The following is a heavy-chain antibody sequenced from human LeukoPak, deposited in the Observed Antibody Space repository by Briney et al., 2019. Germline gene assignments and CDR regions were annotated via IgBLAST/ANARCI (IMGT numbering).Heavy chain of an antibody. CDR3: AKGRHSGYEPYYYYYGMDV. D-gene: IGHD5-12*01. J-gene: IGHJ6*02. Sequence: VGSLRPSCAPSGFTSTGDAISWGHRAPGKGLGGCSAISGSGVVTYYADSLKGRFTFSRDNSTNTLYLQMNSLRGEDTDVHYCAKGRHSGYEPYYYYYGMDVWGQGTTVTVSS. CDR1: GFTSTGDA. V-gene: IGHV3-23*01. CDR2: ISGSGVVT.